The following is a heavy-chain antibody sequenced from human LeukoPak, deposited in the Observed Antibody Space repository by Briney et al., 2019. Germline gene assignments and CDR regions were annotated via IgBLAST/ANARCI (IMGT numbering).Heavy chain of an antibody. J-gene: IGHJ4*02. CDR2: IYSGGAT. V-gene: IGHV3-53*01. CDR3: APVVPTADLKY. D-gene: IGHD2-2*01. Sequence: GGSLRLSCAPSGFRLSTKSMTWVRHPQGEGLEWVSVIYSGGATYYADSVKGRFTISRDNFKKTLFLQMNSLRVEDTAVYFCAPVVPTADLKYWGQGTLVTVSS. CDR1: GFRLSTKS.